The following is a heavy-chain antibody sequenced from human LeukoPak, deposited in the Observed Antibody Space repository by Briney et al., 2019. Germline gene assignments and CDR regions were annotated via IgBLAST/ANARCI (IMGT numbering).Heavy chain of an antibody. D-gene: IGHD5-18*01. CDR3: ARESGYSYAN. CDR1: GLTFSNGW. CDR2: IKSKSDGGTT. V-gene: IGHV3-15*01. Sequence: PGGSLRLSCAASGLTFSNGWMSWVRQAPGKGLEWVGRIKSKSDGGTTDYAAPVKGRFTISRDNAKNSLYLQMNSLRAEDTAVYYCARESGYSYANWGQGTLVTVSS. J-gene: IGHJ4*02.